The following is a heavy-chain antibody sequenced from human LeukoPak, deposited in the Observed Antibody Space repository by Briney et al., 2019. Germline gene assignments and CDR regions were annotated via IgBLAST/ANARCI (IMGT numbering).Heavy chain of an antibody. J-gene: IGHJ4*02. CDR3: AKDSPVLYSYGLFDY. V-gene: IGHV3-23*01. CDR1: GLTFRNHD. CDR2: ISGSGGST. D-gene: IGHD5-18*01. Sequence: GGSLRLSCAVSGLTFRNHDMTWVRQAPRKGLEWVSAISGSGGSTYYADSVKGRFTISRDNSKNTLYLQMNSLRAEDTAVYYCAKDSPVLYSYGLFDYWGQGTLVTVSS.